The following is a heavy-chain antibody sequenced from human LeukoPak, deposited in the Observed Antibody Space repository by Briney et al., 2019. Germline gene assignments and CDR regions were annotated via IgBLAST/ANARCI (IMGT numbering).Heavy chain of an antibody. V-gene: IGHV3-7*01. CDR1: GFSFTTYW. CDR3: AKLAKYFYGSETYYFFEQ. D-gene: IGHD3-10*01. J-gene: IGHJ4*02. Sequence: GGSLRLSCAASGFSFTTYWMSWVRQAPGKGLEWVANIKQDGSEKYYVDSVKGRFTISRDNAKNSLSLQVNSLRVEDTAVYYCAKLAKYFYGSETYYFFEQWGQGTPVTASS. CDR2: IKQDGSEK.